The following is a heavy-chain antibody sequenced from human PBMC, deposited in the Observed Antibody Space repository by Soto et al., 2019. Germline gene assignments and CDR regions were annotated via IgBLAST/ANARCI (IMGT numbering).Heavy chain of an antibody. CDR1: GFTFRNYV. CDR3: VKDWTGDTCPCMDV. D-gene: IGHD2-8*02. CDR2: IAGRDDTT. J-gene: IGHJ6*02. Sequence: PGRSLRLSCAASGFTFRNYVISWVRQDPGKGLEWVSAIAGRDDTTYYADSVKGRFTISRDNSKNAVSLQMNSLRVEDTAVYYCVKDWTGDTCPCMDVWGQGTLVTVSS. V-gene: IGHV3-23*01.